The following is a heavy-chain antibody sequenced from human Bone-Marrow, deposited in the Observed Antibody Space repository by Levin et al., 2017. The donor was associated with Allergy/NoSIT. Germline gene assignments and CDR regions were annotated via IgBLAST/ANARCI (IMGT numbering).Heavy chain of an antibody. CDR1: GGSLSNNA. D-gene: IGHD3-10*02. CDR3: ARDVGRVRGGQGRQYYYYDYYMDV. J-gene: IGHJ6*03. V-gene: IGHV1-69*15. Sequence: LGESLKISCKASGGSLSNNAISWVRQAPGQGLEWMGTIIPISGTPKYAQLFQGRVTITADESTSTAYMELSRLRHDDTAVYYCARDVGRVRGGQGRQYYYYDYYMDVWGTGTTVTVSS. CDR2: IIPISGTP.